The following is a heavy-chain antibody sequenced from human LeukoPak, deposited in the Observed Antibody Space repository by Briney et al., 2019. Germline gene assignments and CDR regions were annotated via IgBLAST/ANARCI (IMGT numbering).Heavy chain of an antibody. Sequence: GASVKVSCKAYGYTFNSYVMNWVRQAPGQGLEWMGWINTDTGNPTYAPGFTGRFVFSVDTSVSTAYLQINSLKADDTAVYYCAREMTVPFSNWFDPWGQGTLVTVSS. CDR3: AREMTVPFSNWFDP. D-gene: IGHD1-1*01. CDR2: INTDTGNP. J-gene: IGHJ5*02. CDR1: GYTFNSYV. V-gene: IGHV7-4-1*02.